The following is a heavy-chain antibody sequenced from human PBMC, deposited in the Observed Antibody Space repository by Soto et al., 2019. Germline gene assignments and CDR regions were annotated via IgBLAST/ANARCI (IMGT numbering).Heavy chain of an antibody. CDR1: GYTFTSYY. CDR3: ARDRSNYVGMDV. Sequence: VSVKVSCKASGYTFTSYYMHWVRQAPGQGLEWMGIINPSGGSTSYAQKFQGRVTMTRDTSTSTVYMELSSLRSEDTAVYYCARDRSNYVGMDVWGQGTTVTVSS. D-gene: IGHD3-10*01. CDR2: INPSGGST. J-gene: IGHJ6*02. V-gene: IGHV1-46*01.